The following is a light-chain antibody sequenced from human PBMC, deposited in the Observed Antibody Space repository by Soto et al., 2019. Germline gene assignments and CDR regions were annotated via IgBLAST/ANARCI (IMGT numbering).Light chain of an antibody. CDR3: QQRTNWPTST. J-gene: IGKJ5*01. Sequence: EIVLTQSPATLSLSPGERATLSCRANQNVRSYLAWYQQKPGQAPRLLIHDAISRATGIPARFSGSRSGTAFTLTISSLVPEDFAFYYCQQRTNWPTSTFGQGTRLEIK. CDR2: DAI. V-gene: IGKV3-11*01. CDR1: QNVRSY.